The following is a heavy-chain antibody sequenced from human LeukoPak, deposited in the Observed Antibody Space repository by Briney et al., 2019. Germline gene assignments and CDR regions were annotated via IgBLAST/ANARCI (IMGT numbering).Heavy chain of an antibody. D-gene: IGHD1-1*01. CDR1: GFTFSTFA. Sequence: PGGSLRLSCATSGFTFSTFAMSWVRQAPGKGLEWVSSISGNGGGTYYADSVKGRFTISRDNSKATLYLVMNSLRAEDTALYYCAKDQSPYKFYDAFDIWGKGTMVTVSS. V-gene: IGHV3-23*01. J-gene: IGHJ3*02. CDR3: AKDQSPYKFYDAFDI. CDR2: ISGNGGGT.